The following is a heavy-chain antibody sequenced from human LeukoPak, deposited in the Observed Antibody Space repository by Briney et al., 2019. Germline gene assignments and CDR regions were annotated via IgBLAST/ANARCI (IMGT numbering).Heavy chain of an antibody. V-gene: IGHV4-39*07. CDR3: ARETAVAGDIRFIDY. J-gene: IGHJ4*02. Sequence: SETLSLTCTVSGGSISSSSYYWGWIRQPPGKGLEWIGSTYYSGSTYYNPSLRSRVTISVDTSKNQFSLKLSSVTAADTAVYYCARETAVAGDIRFIDYWGQGTLVTVSS. CDR2: TYYSGST. D-gene: IGHD6-19*01. CDR1: GGSISSSSYY.